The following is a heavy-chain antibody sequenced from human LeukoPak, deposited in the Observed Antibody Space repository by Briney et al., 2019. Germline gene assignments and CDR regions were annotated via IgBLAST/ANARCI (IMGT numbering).Heavy chain of an antibody. V-gene: IGHV3-23*01. CDR2: ISSSGVGT. CDR3: AKDADGPEY. D-gene: IGHD5-24*01. J-gene: IGHJ4*02. Sequence: GRSLRLSCAASGFTFSRYAMHWVRQAPGKGLEWVSPISSSGVGTHYAESVKGRFTISRDNSKNTLFLQKNSLRVEDTAIYSCAKDADGPEYWGQGTRVTVSS. CDR1: GFTFSRYA.